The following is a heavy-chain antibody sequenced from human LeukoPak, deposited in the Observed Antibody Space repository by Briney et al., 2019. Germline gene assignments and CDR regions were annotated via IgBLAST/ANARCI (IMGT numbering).Heavy chain of an antibody. J-gene: IGHJ4*02. V-gene: IGHV1-18*01. CDR2: ISAYNGNT. CDR3: ATSKKGVVTLFDY. Sequence: ASVKVSCKASGYTFTSYGISWVRQAPGQGLEWMGWISAYNGNTNYAQNLQGRVTITRNTSISTAYMELSSLRSEDTAVYYCATSKKGVVTLFDYWGQGTLVTVSP. CDR1: GYTFTSYG. D-gene: IGHD4-23*01.